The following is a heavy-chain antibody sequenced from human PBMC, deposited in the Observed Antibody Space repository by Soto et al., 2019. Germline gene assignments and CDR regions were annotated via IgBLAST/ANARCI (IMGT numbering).Heavy chain of an antibody. Sequence: QVQLVQSGAEVQKPGASVMLSCKASGYTFTSYYMHWVRQAPGQGLEWMGIINPDGGSTRYAQKFQGRVNMTRDTSTRTFHMELSSLRSEDTAMYYCAKAPRGRVIITTYAANIDYWGQVTLATVSS. CDR1: GYTFTSYY. V-gene: IGHV1-46*01. D-gene: IGHD3-10*01. CDR2: INPDGGST. J-gene: IGHJ4*02. CDR3: AKAPRGRVIITTYAANIDY.